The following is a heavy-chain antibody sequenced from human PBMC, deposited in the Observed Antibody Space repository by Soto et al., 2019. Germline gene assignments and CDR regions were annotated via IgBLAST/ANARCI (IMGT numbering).Heavy chain of an antibody. V-gene: IGHV3-23*01. D-gene: IGHD3-3*01. J-gene: IGHJ4*02. CDR2: ISGSGGST. Sequence: LSLTCAASGFTFSSYAMSWVRQAPGKGLEWVSAISGSGGSTYYADSVKGRFTISRDNSKNTLYLQMNSLRAEDTAVYYCAKDLPPRVLRFLEWFRTALDYWGQGTLVTVSS. CDR1: GFTFSSYA. CDR3: AKDLPPRVLRFLEWFRTALDY.